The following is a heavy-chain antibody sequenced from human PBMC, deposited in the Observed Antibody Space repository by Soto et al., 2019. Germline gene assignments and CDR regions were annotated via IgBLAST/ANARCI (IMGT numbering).Heavy chain of an antibody. CDR2: ISYDGSNK. CDR1: GFTFSSYA. V-gene: IGHV3-30-3*01. J-gene: IGHJ6*02. D-gene: IGHD1-1*01. CDR3: ARDRLRYNWNDFPYYYYGMDV. Sequence: GALRLSCAASGFTFSSYAMHWVRQAPGKGLEWVAVISYDGSNKYYADSVKGRFTISRDNSKNTLYLQMNSLRAEDTAVYYCARDRLRYNWNDFPYYYYGMDVWGQGTTVTVSS.